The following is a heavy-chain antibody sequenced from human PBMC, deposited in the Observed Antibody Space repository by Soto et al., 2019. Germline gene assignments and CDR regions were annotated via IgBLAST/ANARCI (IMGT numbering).Heavy chain of an antibody. CDR3: ARRFFPTRYNWNYVAAYFDY. Sequence: EVQLVQSGAEVKKPGESLKISCKGSGYSFTSYWIGWVRQMPGKGLEWMGIIYPADSDTRYSTYFQGQVTISADKSISNAYLQWSSLKASDTSMYYCARRFFPTRYNWNYVAAYFDYWGQGTLVAVSS. V-gene: IGHV5-51*01. CDR2: IYPADSDT. J-gene: IGHJ4*02. CDR1: GYSFTSYW. D-gene: IGHD1-7*01.